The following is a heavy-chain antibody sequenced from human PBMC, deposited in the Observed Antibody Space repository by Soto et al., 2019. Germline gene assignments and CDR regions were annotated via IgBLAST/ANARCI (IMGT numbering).Heavy chain of an antibody. CDR1: GFTFNNYA. Sequence: EVQLLESGGGLVQPGGSLRLSCAASGFTFNNYAMTWVRQAPGKGLEWVSVISGGGDTTSYAGSVKGRFTVSRDGSKNTLYLQMSSLRAEDTALYYCAKGRGGSGSLTPRVDFWGQGTLVTVSS. CDR2: ISGGGDTT. V-gene: IGHV3-23*01. J-gene: IGHJ4*02. D-gene: IGHD3-10*01. CDR3: AKGRGGSGSLTPRVDF.